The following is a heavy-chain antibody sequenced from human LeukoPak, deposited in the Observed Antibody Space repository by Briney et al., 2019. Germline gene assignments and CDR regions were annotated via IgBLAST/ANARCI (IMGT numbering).Heavy chain of an antibody. J-gene: IGHJ4*02. CDR2: IWYDGRNK. V-gene: IGHV3-33*07. Sequence: GGSLRLSCEASGFTFNKYGMYWVRQTPGKGLEWVALIWYDGRNKYYADSVKGRFTISRGNSKNTLFLQMNSLRAEDTAVYYCATDCSNDNCYSSWGQGTLVTVSS. CDR1: GFTFNKYG. CDR3: ATDCSNDNCYSS. D-gene: IGHD2-15*01.